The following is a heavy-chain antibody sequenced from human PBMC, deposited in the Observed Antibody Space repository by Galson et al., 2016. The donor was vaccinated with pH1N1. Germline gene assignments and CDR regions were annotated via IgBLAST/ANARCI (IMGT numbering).Heavy chain of an antibody. J-gene: IGHJ6*02. D-gene: IGHD1-26*01. V-gene: IGHV3-30*02. Sequence: SLRLSCAASGFTFRSYGMHWVRQAPGKGLEWVAFIRYDGGSKYYADSVKGRFTISRDNARDTLFLQMTSLRPDDRAVYYCAKGLGTTLYYYGMDVWGQGTTVTVSS. CDR2: IRYDGGSK. CDR1: GFTFRSYG. CDR3: AKGLGTTLYYYGMDV.